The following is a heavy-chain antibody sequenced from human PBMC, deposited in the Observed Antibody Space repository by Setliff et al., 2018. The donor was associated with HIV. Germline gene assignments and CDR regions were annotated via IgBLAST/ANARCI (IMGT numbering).Heavy chain of an antibody. CDR2: INHSGST. CDR3: ARYRYYYDSSGYGRWFDP. V-gene: IGHV4-34*01. J-gene: IGHJ5*02. CDR1: GGSFRDYY. Sequence: PSETLSLTCAVYGGSFRDYYWSWIRQPPGKGLEWIGEINHSGSTNYNPSLKSRVTISVDTSKNQFSLKLSSVTAADAAVYYCARYRYYYDSSGYGRWFDPWGQGTLVTV. D-gene: IGHD3-22*01.